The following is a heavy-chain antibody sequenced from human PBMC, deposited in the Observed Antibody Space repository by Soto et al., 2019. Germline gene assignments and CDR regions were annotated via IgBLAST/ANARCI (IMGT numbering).Heavy chain of an antibody. CDR2: IWYDGSEK. CDR3: ARWSNNKVVDP. Sequence: QVQLAESGGGVVQPGRSLRLSCEGSGFTIRNHDMHWIRQSPGKGLEWLAVIWYDGSEKYYADSVKGRFTISRDNSKNTLYLQMNSLKVEDTAIYYCARWSNNKVVDPWGQGTVVTVS. CDR1: GFTIRNHD. J-gene: IGHJ5*02. D-gene: IGHD1-1*01. V-gene: IGHV3-33*01.